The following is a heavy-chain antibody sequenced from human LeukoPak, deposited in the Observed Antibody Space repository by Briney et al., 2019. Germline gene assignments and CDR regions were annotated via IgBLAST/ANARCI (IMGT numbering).Heavy chain of an antibody. CDR3: AKGIYSSGWSYFDY. J-gene: IGHJ4*01. CDR2: LSGSGITT. V-gene: IGHV3-23*01. Sequence: GGFLRLTCAASGFTFSNSAMSWVRQAPGKGLEWVSTLSGSGITTYYADSVKGRFTISRDNSKNTLYLQMNSLRAEDTAVYYCAKGIYSSGWSYFDYWGHGTLVTVSS. D-gene: IGHD6-19*01. CDR1: GFTFSNSA.